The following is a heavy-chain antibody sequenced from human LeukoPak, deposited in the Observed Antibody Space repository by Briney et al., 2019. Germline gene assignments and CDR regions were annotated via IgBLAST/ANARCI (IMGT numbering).Heavy chain of an antibody. Sequence: GGSLRLSCAASGFTFSTYGMHWVRQAPGKGLEWVAFIRYDGSNKYYADSVKGRFTISRDNSKNTVYLQMNSLRAEDTAAYYCAAPGVPAATYYFDYWGQGTLVTVSS. J-gene: IGHJ4*02. D-gene: IGHD2-2*01. V-gene: IGHV3-30*02. CDR2: IRYDGSNK. CDR3: AAPGVPAATYYFDY. CDR1: GFTFSTYG.